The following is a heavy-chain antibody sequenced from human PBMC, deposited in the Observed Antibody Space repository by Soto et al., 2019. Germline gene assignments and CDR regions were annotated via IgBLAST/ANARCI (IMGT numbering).Heavy chain of an antibody. J-gene: IGHJ6*04. V-gene: IGHV1-3*01. Sequence: QVQLVQSGAEVKKPGASVKVSCKSSGYTFTSYAMHWVRQAPGQRLEWMGWINAGNGNTKYSRKFQGRVTITRDTSASTAYMELSSLRSEDTAVYYCARPSKYSSSRGWGVWGKATTATVSS. D-gene: IGHD6-13*01. CDR2: INAGNGNT. CDR3: ARPSKYSSSRGWGV. CDR1: GYTFTSYA.